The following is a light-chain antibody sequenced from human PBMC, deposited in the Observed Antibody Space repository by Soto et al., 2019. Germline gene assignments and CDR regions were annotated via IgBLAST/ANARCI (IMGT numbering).Light chain of an antibody. J-gene: IGLJ1*01. Sequence: QSVLAQPPSASGSPGQSVTISCTGTSSDIGAYIYVSWYQQHPGKAPKLMISEVSRRPSGVPARFSGPKSGNTASLTVSGLQADDEAHYYCSSYAGSNNLVFGTGTKVTV. CDR2: EVS. CDR3: SSYAGSNNLV. CDR1: SSDIGAYIY. V-gene: IGLV2-8*01.